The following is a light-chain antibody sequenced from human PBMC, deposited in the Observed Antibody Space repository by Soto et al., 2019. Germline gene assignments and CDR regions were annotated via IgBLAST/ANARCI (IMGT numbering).Light chain of an antibody. J-gene: IGKJ5*01. V-gene: IGKV3-20*01. Sequence: EIVMTQSPATVSVSPGERATPYCRASQSVSSSYLAWYQQKPGQAPRLLIYGASSRATGIPDRFSGSGSGTDFTLTISRLEPEDFAVYYCQQHGSSPITFGQGTRLEIK. CDR1: QSVSSSY. CDR3: QQHGSSPIT. CDR2: GAS.